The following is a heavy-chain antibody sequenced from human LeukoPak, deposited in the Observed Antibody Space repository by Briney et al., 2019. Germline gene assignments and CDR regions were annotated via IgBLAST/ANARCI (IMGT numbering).Heavy chain of an antibody. D-gene: IGHD3-22*01. J-gene: IGHJ3*01. Sequence: PGGSLRLSCAASGFSFSTYAMSWVRQAPGKGLEWVSVIRGSGGSAFYTDSVKGRFTTSRDNSKNTLYLQMNTLRAGDTAVYYCARDSRGYYNAFDVWGQGTMVTVSS. CDR2: IRGSGGSA. CDR1: GFSFSTYA. CDR3: ARDSRGYYNAFDV. V-gene: IGHV3-23*01.